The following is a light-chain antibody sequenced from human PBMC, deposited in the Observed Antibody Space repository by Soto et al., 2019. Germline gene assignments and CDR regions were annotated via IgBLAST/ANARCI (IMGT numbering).Light chain of an antibody. CDR1: NSDVGGYDY. V-gene: IGLV2-14*01. CDR3: SSYTNSSTLVI. J-gene: IGLJ2*01. CDR2: EVS. Sequence: QSVLTQPASVSGSPGQSITISCTGTNSDVGGYDYVSWYQQYPGKAPKLMIYEVSNRPSGVSNRFSGSKSDNTASLTISGLQAEDEADYYCSSYTNSSTLVIFGGGTKLTVL.